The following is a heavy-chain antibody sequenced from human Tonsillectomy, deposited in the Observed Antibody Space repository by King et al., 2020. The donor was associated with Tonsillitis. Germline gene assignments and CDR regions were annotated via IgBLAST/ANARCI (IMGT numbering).Heavy chain of an antibody. Sequence: VQLVESGGGLVKPGGSLRLSCAASGFTFSSCSMNWVRQAPGKGLEWVSSISSSSSYIYYADSLKGRFTISRDNAKNSLYLQMNSLRAEDTAVYYCARDRRIAAAGYRGYPYYYGMDVWGQGTTVTVSS. CDR2: ISSSSSYI. J-gene: IGHJ6*02. CDR3: ARDRRIAAAGYRGYPYYYGMDV. CDR1: GFTFSSCS. D-gene: IGHD6-13*01. V-gene: IGHV3-21*01.